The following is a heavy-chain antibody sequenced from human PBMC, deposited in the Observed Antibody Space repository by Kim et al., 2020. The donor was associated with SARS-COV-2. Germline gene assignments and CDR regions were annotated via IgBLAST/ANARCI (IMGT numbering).Heavy chain of an antibody. D-gene: IGHD3-9*01. CDR2: ISSSGSTI. Sequence: GGSLRLSCAASGFTFSSYEMNWVRQAPGKGLEWVSYISSSGSTIYYADSVKGRFTISRDNAKNSLYLQMNSLRAEDTAVYYCARDRAYYDILIDFDYWGQGTLVTVSS. CDR1: GFTFSSYE. CDR3: ARDRAYYDILIDFDY. V-gene: IGHV3-48*03. J-gene: IGHJ4*02.